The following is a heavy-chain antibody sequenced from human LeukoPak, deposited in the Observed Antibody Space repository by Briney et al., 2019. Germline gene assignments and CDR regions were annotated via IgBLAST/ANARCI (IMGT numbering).Heavy chain of an antibody. V-gene: IGHV3-11*05. CDR2: ISKTSSYT. J-gene: IGHJ4*02. CDR3: TREQWLPDY. Sequence: PGGSLRLSCAASGFTFSSCAMNWIRQAPGKGLEWVSQISKTSSYTNYADSVKGRFTISRDNARNSLYLQMNSLRAEDTAVYYCTREQWLPDYWGQGTLVTVSS. CDR1: GFTFSSCA. D-gene: IGHD5-24*01.